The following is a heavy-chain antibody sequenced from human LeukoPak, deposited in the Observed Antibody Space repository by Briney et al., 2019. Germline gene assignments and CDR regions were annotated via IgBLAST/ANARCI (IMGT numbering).Heavy chain of an antibody. J-gene: IGHJ5*02. CDR1: GYTFTSYY. CDR2: INPSGGST. Sequence: ASVKVSCKASGYTFTSYYMHWVRQAPGLGLEWMGIINPSGGSTSYAQKFQGRVTMTRDTSTSTVYMELSSLRSEDTAVYYCARVYYDSSGYHPLWFDPWGQGTLVTVSS. V-gene: IGHV1-46*01. CDR3: ARVYYDSSGYHPLWFDP. D-gene: IGHD3-22*01.